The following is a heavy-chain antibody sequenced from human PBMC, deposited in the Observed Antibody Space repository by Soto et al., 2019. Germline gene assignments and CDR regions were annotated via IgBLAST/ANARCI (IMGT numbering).Heavy chain of an antibody. D-gene: IGHD1-7*01. CDR3: ARDRNWNYVRGNWFDP. CDR2: IYYSGST. CDR1: GGSISSGGYY. V-gene: IGHV4-31*03. Sequence: SETLSLTCTVSGGSISSGGYYWSWIRQHPGKGLEWIGYIYYSGSTYYNPSLKSRVTISVDTSKNQFSLKLSSVTAADTAVYYCARDRNWNYVRGNWFDPWGQGTLVTVSS. J-gene: IGHJ5*02.